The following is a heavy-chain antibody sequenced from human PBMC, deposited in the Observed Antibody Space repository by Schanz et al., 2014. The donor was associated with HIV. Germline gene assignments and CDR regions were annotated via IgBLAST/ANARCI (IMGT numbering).Heavy chain of an antibody. CDR1: GISLTNNA. V-gene: IGHV3-23*01. D-gene: IGHD2-2*01. J-gene: IGHJ6*02. CDR2: IRAAGDT. CDR3: AKDMGGVVPAAPFYYYGMDV. Sequence: EVQQVLESGGGLVQPGGSLRLSCAASGISLTNNAMTWVRQAPGKGLEWVSDIRAAGDTYYGDSVKGRFTVSKDISQNTGYLQMNSLRGEDTAMYYCAKDMGGVVPAAPFYYYGMDVWGQGAGVTVSS.